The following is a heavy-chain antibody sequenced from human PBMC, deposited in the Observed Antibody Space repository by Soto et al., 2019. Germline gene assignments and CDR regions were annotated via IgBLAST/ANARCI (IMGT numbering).Heavy chain of an antibody. D-gene: IGHD6-19*01. J-gene: IGHJ4*02. V-gene: IGHV1-2*04. CDR3: VTSRVSIAVAGETEYYFDY. CDR2: VNPNSGGT. CDR1: GYTFTSYY. Sequence: ASVKVSCKASGYTFTSYYMHWVRQAPGQGLEWMGWVNPNSGGTNYAQKFQGWVTMTRDTSISTAYMELSRLRSDDTAVYYCVTSRVSIAVAGETEYYFDYWGQGTLVTVSS.